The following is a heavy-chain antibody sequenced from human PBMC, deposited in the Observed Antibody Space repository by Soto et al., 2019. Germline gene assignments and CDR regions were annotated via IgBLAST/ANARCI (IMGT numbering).Heavy chain of an antibody. CDR2: IYYSGST. CDR3: ARLGYSNSAWFDP. J-gene: IGHJ5*02. V-gene: IGHV4-39*01. D-gene: IGHD6-6*01. Sequence: PSETLSLTCTVSGGSISSSSYYWGWIRQPPGKGLEWIGSIYYSGSTYYNPSLKSRVTISVDTSRNQFSLKLSSVTAADTAVYYCARLGYSNSAWFDPWGQGTLVTVSS. CDR1: GGSISSSSYY.